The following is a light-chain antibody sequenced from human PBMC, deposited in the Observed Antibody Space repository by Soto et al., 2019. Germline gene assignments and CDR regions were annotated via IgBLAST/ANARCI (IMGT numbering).Light chain of an antibody. V-gene: IGLV2-23*02. CDR3: CSNAGDNTYV. J-gene: IGLJ1*01. CDR2: EVS. Sequence: QSVLTQPASVSGSPGQSITISCIGTNSDVGSYNLVSWYQQHPGKAPKVIISEVSERPSGVSNRFSGSKSGNTASLTISGLQAEDEADYYCCSNAGDNTYVFGSGTKVTVL. CDR1: NSDVGSYNL.